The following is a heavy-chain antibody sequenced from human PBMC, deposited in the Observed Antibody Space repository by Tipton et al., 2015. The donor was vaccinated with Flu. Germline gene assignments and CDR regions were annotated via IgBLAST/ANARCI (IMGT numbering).Heavy chain of an antibody. Sequence: TLSLTCTVSGGPISSGGDYWSWIRQHPGKGLEWIGYIYYSGSTNYNPSLKSRVTISVDTSKNQFSLKLSSVTAADTAVYYCARRDYSNYVSEPKNWFDPWGQGALVTVSS. J-gene: IGHJ5*02. CDR1: GGPISSGGDY. D-gene: IGHD4-11*01. CDR2: IYYSGST. CDR3: ARRDYSNYVSEPKNWFDP. V-gene: IGHV4-61*08.